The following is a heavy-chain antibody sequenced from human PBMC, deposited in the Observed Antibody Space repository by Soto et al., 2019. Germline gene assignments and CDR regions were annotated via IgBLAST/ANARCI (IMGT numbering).Heavy chain of an antibody. Sequence: GESLKISCKGSGYSFTSYWISWVRQMPGKGLEWMGRIDLSDSYTNYSPSSQGHVTISADKSISTAYLQWSSLKASDTAMYYCARHGGPIQLWLNNWFDPWGQGTLVTVSS. CDR2: IDLSDSYT. V-gene: IGHV5-10-1*01. D-gene: IGHD5-18*01. CDR1: GYSFTSYW. CDR3: ARHGGPIQLWLNNWFDP. J-gene: IGHJ5*02.